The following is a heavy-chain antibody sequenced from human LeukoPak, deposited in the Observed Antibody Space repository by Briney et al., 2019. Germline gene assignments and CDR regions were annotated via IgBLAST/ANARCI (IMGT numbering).Heavy chain of an antibody. CDR1: SDQY. D-gene: IGHD2-15*01. J-gene: IGHJ4*02. Sequence: QTGGSLRLSCAAFSDQYMDWVRQAPGKGLEWVGRIGNKANSYTTEYAASVKGRFTISRDDSKNTAYLQMNSLKAEDTAVYYCTRQDCSGGSCSYVDYWGQGTLVTVSS. CDR3: TRQDCSGGSCSYVDY. V-gene: IGHV3-72*01. CDR2: IGNKANSYTT.